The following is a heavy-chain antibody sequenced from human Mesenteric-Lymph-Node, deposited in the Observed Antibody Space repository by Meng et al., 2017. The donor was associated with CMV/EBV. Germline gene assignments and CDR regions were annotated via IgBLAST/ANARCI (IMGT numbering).Heavy chain of an antibody. CDR1: GFTVSSNY. CDR3: ARGEQWLVRGYFDY. J-gene: IGHJ4*02. Sequence: GESLKISCAASGFTVSSNYMSWVRQAPGKGLEWVSGINWNGGSTGYADSVKGRFTISRDNAKNSLYLQMNSLRAEDTALYYCARGEQWLVRGYFDYWGQGTLVTVSS. CDR2: INWNGGST. D-gene: IGHD6-19*01. V-gene: IGHV3-20*04.